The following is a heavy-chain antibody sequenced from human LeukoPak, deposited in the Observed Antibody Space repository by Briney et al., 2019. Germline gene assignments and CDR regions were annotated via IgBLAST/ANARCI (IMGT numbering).Heavy chain of an antibody. CDR3: TSAYFYCTTTSCSAFYYMDV. J-gene: IGHJ6*03. D-gene: IGHD2-2*01. CDR1: GFTLSDSA. CDR2: ISSKSNSYTT. Sequence: GGSLRLSCAASGFTLSDSAIHWVRQASGRGLEWVGRISSKSNSYTTTYAASVKGRFTISRDDSNNMAYLQMNSLRTEDTAVYYCTSAYFYCTTTSCSAFYYMDVWGKGTTVTVSS. V-gene: IGHV3-73*01.